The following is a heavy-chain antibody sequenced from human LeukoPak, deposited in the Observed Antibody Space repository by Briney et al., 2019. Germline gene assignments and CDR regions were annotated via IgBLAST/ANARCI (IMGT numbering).Heavy chain of an antibody. V-gene: IGHV4-34*01. J-gene: IGHJ5*02. Sequence: SETLSLTCAVYGGSFSGYYWSWIRQPPGKGLEWIGEINHSGSTNYNPSLKSRVTISVDTSKNQFSLKLSSVTAADTVVYYCARRGRWLHVGFDPWGQGTLVTVSS. CDR3: ARRGRWLHVGFDP. D-gene: IGHD5-24*01. CDR2: INHSGST. CDR1: GGSFSGYY.